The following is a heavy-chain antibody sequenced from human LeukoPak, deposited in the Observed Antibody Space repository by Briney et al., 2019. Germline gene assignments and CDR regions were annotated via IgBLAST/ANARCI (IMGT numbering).Heavy chain of an antibody. CDR2: IMKDGGQK. CDR1: GFTFSSYW. CDR3: ARDEGWFDP. V-gene: IGHV3-7*03. J-gene: IGHJ5*02. Sequence: GGSLRLSCAASGFTFSSYWMSWVRQAPGKGLEWVASIMKDGGQKKYVDSVKGRFTISRDNAQNSLYLQMNSLRAEDTAVYYCARDEGWFDPWGQGTLVTVSS.